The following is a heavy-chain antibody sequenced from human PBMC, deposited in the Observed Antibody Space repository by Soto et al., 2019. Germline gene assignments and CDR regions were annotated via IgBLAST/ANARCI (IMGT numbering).Heavy chain of an antibody. CDR3: ARSDYHMLTGNYYYYIDV. D-gene: IGHD3-9*01. J-gene: IGHJ6*03. V-gene: IGHV3-11*01. CDR2: INSICSTI. CDR1: GFTFSDYY. Sequence: QVQLVESGGGLVKPGGSLRLSCAASGFTFSDYYMSWIRQAPGKGLEWVSYINSICSTIYYADSVQGRFPISRNNAKNSLYLQMSSLRAENTAVYYCARSDYHMLTGNYYYYIDVWGKGTTVTVSS.